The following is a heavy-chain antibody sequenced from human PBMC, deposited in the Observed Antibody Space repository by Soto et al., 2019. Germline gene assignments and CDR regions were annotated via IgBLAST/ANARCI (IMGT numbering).Heavy chain of an antibody. D-gene: IGHD3-10*01. Sequence: QVQLVESGGGVVQPGRSLRLSCAASGFTFSNYGMHWVRQAPGKGLEWVAVIWYDGSYKYYADSVKGRFTISRDNSKNTLYLQMNILRAEDTAVYYCAREFYYGSGSFSSNWFDPWGQGTLVTVSS. J-gene: IGHJ5*02. CDR3: AREFYYGSGSFSSNWFDP. V-gene: IGHV3-33*01. CDR1: GFTFSNYG. CDR2: IWYDGSYK.